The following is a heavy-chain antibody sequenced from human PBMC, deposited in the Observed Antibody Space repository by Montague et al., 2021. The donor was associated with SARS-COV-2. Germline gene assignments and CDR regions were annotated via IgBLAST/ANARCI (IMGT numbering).Heavy chain of an antibody. V-gene: IGHV4-34*01. D-gene: IGHD2-8*01. CDR3: ARANGYYFDY. CDR2: INHSGST. Sequence: SETLSLTCTVSGGSINDHYRSWIRQSPGKGLEWIGKINHSGSTNYNPSLESRVTISVDTSKNQFSLKLSSVTAADTAVYYCARANGYYFDYWGQGTLVTVSS. CDR1: GGSINDHY. J-gene: IGHJ4*02.